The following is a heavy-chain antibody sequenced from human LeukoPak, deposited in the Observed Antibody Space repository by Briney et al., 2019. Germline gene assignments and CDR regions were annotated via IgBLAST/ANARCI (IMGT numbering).Heavy chain of an antibody. CDR2: ISAYNGNT. Sequence: ASVKVPCKASGYTFTSYGISWVRQAPGQGLEWMGWISAYNGNTNYAQKLQGRVTMTTDTSTSTAYMELRSLRSDDTAVYYCARDLHYYGSGSYLNLRDLTGERDDYWGQGTLVTVSS. V-gene: IGHV1-18*01. CDR3: ARDLHYYGSGSYLNLRDLTGERDDY. D-gene: IGHD3-10*01. CDR1: GYTFTSYG. J-gene: IGHJ4*02.